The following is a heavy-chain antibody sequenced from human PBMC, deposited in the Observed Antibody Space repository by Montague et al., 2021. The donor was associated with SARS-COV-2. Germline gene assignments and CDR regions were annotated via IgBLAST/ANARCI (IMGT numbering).Heavy chain of an antibody. CDR2: IYYSGST. CDR3: AKLLWFRGGFDY. J-gene: IGHJ4*02. CDR1: GGSISSSSYY. Sequence: SETLSLTCTVSGGSISSSSYYWGWIRQPPGKGLEWIGSIYYSGSTYYNPSLKSRGTISVDTSKNQFSMKLSSVTAADTAVYYCAKLLWFRGGFDYWGQGTLVTVSS. D-gene: IGHD3-10*01. V-gene: IGHV4-39*07.